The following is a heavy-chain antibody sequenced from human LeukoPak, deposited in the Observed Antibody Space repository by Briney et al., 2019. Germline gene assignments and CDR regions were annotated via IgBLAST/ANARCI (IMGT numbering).Heavy chain of an antibody. CDR3: ARHQPCSSSTCSNWFDP. V-gene: IGHV4-39*01. Sequence: PSETLSLTCTVSGGSISSSSYYWGWIRQPPGKGLEWIGSIYYSGSTYYNPSLKSRVTISVDTSKNQFSLKVSSVTAADTAVYYCARHQPCSSSTCSNWFDPWGQGTLVTVSS. CDR1: GGSISSSSYY. J-gene: IGHJ5*02. D-gene: IGHD2-2*01. CDR2: IYYSGST.